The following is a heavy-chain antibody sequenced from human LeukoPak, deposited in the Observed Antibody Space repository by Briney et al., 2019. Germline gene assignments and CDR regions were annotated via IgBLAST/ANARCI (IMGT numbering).Heavy chain of an antibody. Sequence: GGSLRLSCEASGFTLSSYDMSWVRQAPGKGLEWVSLISGIDGKTYYADSVKGRFTISRDNSRNTLYLQMNSLRAEDTAMYYCAKDRREYSSSDYFDYWGQGTLVTVSS. CDR2: ISGIDGKT. CDR3: AKDRREYSSSDYFDY. J-gene: IGHJ4*02. CDR1: GFTLSSYD. V-gene: IGHV3-23*01. D-gene: IGHD6-6*01.